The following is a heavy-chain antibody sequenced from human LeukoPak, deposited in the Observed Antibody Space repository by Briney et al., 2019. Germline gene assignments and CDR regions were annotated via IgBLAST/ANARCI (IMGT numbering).Heavy chain of an antibody. CDR2: ISWDGGST. V-gene: IGHV3-43D*04. CDR1: GFTFDDYA. D-gene: IGHD3-3*01. J-gene: IGHJ6*03. Sequence: GGSLRLSCAASGFTFDDYAMHWVRQAPGKDLEWVSLISWDGGSTYYADSVKGRFTISRDNSKNSLYLQMNSLRAEDTALYYCAKDGLFGVVTPYYYYYMDVWGKGTTVTVSS. CDR3: AKDGLFGVVTPYYYYYMDV.